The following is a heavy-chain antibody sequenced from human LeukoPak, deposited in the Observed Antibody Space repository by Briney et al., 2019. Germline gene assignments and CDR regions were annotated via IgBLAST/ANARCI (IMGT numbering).Heavy chain of an antibody. D-gene: IGHD2-2*01. CDR3: ASILGYCSSTSCHGLNWFDP. CDR2: ISSSSSYI. J-gene: IGHJ5*02. V-gene: IGHV3-21*01. Sequence: PGGSLRLSCAASGFTFSSYSMNWVRQAPGKGLEWVSSISSSSSYIYYADSVKGRFTISRDNAKNSLYLQMNSLRAEDTAVYYCASILGYCSSTSCHGLNWFDPWGQGTLVTVSS. CDR1: GFTFSSYS.